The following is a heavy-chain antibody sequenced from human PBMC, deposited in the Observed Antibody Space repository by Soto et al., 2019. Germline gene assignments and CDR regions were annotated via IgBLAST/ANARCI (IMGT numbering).Heavy chain of an antibody. CDR2: ISGDGAST. CDR3: ARDPGVGSGWYYFDY. V-gene: IGHV3-74*03. D-gene: IGHD6-13*01. Sequence: EVQLVESGGGLGQPGGSLRRSCAASGFTFSNYWMHWLRQSPGKGLVWVTRISGDGASTTYADSVKGRFTGSRDNAKNTVYLQVNSLRADDTAVYFCARDPGVGSGWYYFDYWGKGIMVTVSS. J-gene: IGHJ4*02. CDR1: GFTFSNYW.